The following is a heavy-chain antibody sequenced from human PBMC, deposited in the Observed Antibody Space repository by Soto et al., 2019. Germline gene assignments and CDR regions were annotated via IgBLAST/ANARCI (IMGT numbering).Heavy chain of an antibody. J-gene: IGHJ3*02. D-gene: IGHD3-10*01. CDR2: IYYSGST. V-gene: IGHV4-59*08. Sequence: SETLSLTCTVSGGSISSYYWSWIRQPPGKGLEWIGYIYYSGSTNYNPSLKSRVTISVDTSKNQFSLKLSSVTAADTAVYYCARPSKSLMYYYGSGNIIPFWDIWGQGTMVTVSS. CDR3: ARPSKSLMYYYGSGNIIPFWDI. CDR1: GGSISSYY.